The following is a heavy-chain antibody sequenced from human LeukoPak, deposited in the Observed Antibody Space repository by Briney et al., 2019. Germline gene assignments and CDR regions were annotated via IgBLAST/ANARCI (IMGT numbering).Heavy chain of an antibody. CDR3: ARHGAGTTSPVGY. Sequence: AESLKISCKASGYSTSNYWNGWVRQIPGKGLEWMGIIYPGDSDTRYSPSFQGQVTISADKSISTAYLQWSSLKASDTAMYYCARHGAGTTSPVGYWGQGTLVTVSS. J-gene: IGHJ4*02. CDR2: IYPGDSDT. D-gene: IGHD1-7*01. CDR1: GYSTSNYW. V-gene: IGHV5-51*01.